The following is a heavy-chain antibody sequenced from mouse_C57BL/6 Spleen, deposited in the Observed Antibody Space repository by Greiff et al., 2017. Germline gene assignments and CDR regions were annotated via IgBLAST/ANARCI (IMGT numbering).Heavy chain of an antibody. V-gene: IGHV1-9*01. Sequence: VQLVESGAELMPPGASVKLSCKATGYTFTGYWIEWVKQRPGHGLEWIGEILPGSGSTNDNGKFKGKATVTADTSSNTAYMQLSSLTTDDSAICYIARYDYDYDRAWFACWGQGSLVTVSA. CDR1: GYTFTGYW. CDR2: ILPGSGST. CDR3: ARYDYDYDRAWFAC. J-gene: IGHJ3*01. D-gene: IGHD2-4*01.